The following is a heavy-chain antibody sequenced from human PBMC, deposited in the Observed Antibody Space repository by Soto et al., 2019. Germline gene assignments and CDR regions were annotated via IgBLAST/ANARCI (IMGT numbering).Heavy chain of an antibody. CDR2: IIPSFGTP. D-gene: IGHD6-13*01. J-gene: IGHJ4*02. Sequence: QVQLMQSGAEVKRPGSSVKVSCKASGGTFSNYAISWVRQAPGQGLEWMGGIIPSFGTPIYAQRFQGRITITADESTGTAYMELSSLRSEDTALYYCARAPSTYSSSWYYFDYWGQGTLITVSS. V-gene: IGHV1-69*01. CDR3: ARAPSTYSSSWYYFDY. CDR1: GGTFSNYA.